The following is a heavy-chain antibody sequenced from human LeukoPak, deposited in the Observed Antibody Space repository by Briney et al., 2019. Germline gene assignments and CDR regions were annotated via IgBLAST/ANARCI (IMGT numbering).Heavy chain of an antibody. CDR1: GFTFSDYY. CDR2: ISSSGSTI. Sequence: GGSLRLSCAASGFTFSDYYMSWIRQAPGKGLGWVSYISSSGSTIYYADSVKGRFTISRDNAKNSLYLQMNSLRAEDTAVYYCARSRPTYAFDIWGQGTMVTVPS. J-gene: IGHJ3*02. CDR3: ARSRPTYAFDI. V-gene: IGHV3-11*04.